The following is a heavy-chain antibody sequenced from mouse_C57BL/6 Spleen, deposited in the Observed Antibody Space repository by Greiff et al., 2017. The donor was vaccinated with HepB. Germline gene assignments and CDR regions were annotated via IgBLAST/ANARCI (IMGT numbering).Heavy chain of an antibody. Sequence: QVQLQQSGPELVKPGASVKISCKASGYAFSSSWMNWVKQRPGKGLEWIGRIYPGDGDTNYNGKFKGKATLTADKSSSTAYMQLSSLTSEDSAVYFYARNFSNSYFDYWGQGTTLTVSS. V-gene: IGHV1-82*01. CDR3: ARNFSNSYFDY. CDR1: GYAFSSSW. CDR2: IYPGDGDT. J-gene: IGHJ2*01. D-gene: IGHD2-5*01.